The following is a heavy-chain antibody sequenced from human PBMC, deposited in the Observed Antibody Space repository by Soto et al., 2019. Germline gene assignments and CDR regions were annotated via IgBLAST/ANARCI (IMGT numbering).Heavy chain of an antibody. Sequence: EVQLVESGGGLVKPGGSLRLSCAASGFIFSDYKMNWVRQAPGKGLEWVSSITSSGSFINYGESMQGRFTISRDNAENSLFLQMNSLRAEDTAVYYCVATDNSKVFDYWGQGTQVTVSS. D-gene: IGHD4-4*01. CDR3: VATDNSKVFDY. J-gene: IGHJ4*02. CDR1: GFIFSDYK. V-gene: IGHV3-21*01. CDR2: ITSSGSFI.